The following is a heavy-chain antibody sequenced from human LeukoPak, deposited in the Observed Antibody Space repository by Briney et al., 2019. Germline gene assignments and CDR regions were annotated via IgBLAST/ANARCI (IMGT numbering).Heavy chain of an antibody. CDR3: ARDSIRQQLYYFDS. Sequence: GRSLRLSCTASGFTFGDYAMSWVRQAPGKGLEWVAFLQYDGNTKYYAESVRGRFTISKDNSKTTLYLQMNSLRPEDTAIYYCARDSIRQQLYYFDSWGQGTLVTVSS. CDR1: GFTFGDYA. D-gene: IGHD6-13*01. CDR2: LQYDGNTK. J-gene: IGHJ4*02. V-gene: IGHV3-30*04.